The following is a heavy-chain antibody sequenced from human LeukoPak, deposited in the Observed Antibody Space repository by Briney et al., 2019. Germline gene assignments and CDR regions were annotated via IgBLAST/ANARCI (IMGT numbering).Heavy chain of an antibody. J-gene: IGHJ4*02. CDR1: GGSFSGYY. CDR3: ARGQKRWLQFLYFDY. CDR2: INHSGST. D-gene: IGHD5-24*01. V-gene: IGHV4-34*01. Sequence: KSSETLSLTCAVYGGSFSGYYWSWIRQPPGKGLEWIGEINHSGSTNYNPSLKSRVTISVDTSKNQFSLKLSSVTAADTAVYYCARGQKRWLQFLYFDYWGQGTLVTVSS.